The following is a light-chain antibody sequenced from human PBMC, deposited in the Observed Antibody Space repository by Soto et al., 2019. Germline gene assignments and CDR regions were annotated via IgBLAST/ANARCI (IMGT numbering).Light chain of an antibody. CDR1: QSISSY. Sequence: DIQMTQSPSSLSASVGDRVTITCRASQSISSYLNWYQQKPGKAPKLLIYAASSLQSGVPSRFSGSGSGTDLTLTISSLQPEDFATYYCQQSYSTPWRFGQGTKVEIK. J-gene: IGKJ1*01. CDR2: AAS. CDR3: QQSYSTPWR. V-gene: IGKV1-39*01.